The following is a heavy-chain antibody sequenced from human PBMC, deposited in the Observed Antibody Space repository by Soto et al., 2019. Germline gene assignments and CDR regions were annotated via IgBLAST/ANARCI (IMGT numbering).Heavy chain of an antibody. Sequence: EVQLVESGGGLVQPGGSLRLSCAASGFTFSRYAMSWVRQAPGKGLEWVSAISGSGGSTYYADSVKGRFTISRDNSKNTLYLQMHSLSAEDTAVYDCARDCSGVSCYNAFDIWRQGPMVTVSS. CDR3: ARDCSGVSCYNAFDI. V-gene: IGHV3-23*04. CDR1: GFTFSRYA. D-gene: IGHD2-15*01. CDR2: ISGSGGST. J-gene: IGHJ3*02.